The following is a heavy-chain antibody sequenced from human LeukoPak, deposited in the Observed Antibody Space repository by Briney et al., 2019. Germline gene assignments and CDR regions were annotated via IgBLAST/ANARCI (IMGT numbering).Heavy chain of an antibody. V-gene: IGHV1-69*01. D-gene: IGHD3-16*01. CDR2: IIPIFGTA. Sequence: SVKVSCKASGGTFSSYAISWVRQAPGQGLEWMGGIIPIFGTANYAQRFQGRVTITADESTSTAYMELSSLRSEDTAVYYCARTARGDYLIDYWGQGTLVTVSS. J-gene: IGHJ4*02. CDR3: ARTARGDYLIDY. CDR1: GGTFSSYA.